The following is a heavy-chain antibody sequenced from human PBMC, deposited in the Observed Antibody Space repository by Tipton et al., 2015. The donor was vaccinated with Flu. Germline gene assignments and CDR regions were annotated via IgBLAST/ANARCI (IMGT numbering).Heavy chain of an antibody. V-gene: IGHV4-39*01. Sequence: TLSLTCTVSGGSISRSSDYWGWIRQPPGKGLELIGSIYPSGTTYYNPSLKSRVTISVDTSKSQFSLMLRSVTAADTAVYYCARLSYYDVDLKNFYFDYWGQGALVTVSS. D-gene: IGHD3-10*02. CDR3: ARLSYYDVDLKNFYFDY. CDR1: GGSISRSSDY. CDR2: IYPSGTT. J-gene: IGHJ4*02.